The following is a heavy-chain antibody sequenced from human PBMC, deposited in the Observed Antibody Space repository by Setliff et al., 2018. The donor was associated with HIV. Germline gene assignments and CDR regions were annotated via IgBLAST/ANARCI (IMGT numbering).Heavy chain of an antibody. D-gene: IGHD6-19*01. Sequence: SETLSLTCTVSGGSIRRSSYYWGWIRQPPGKGLEWIGSFSYSESTYYNPSLKSRVTISVDTSKNQFSLKLSSVTAADTAVYHCARRNSGWYDAFDIWGQGTMVTVSS. J-gene: IGHJ3*02. CDR3: ARRNSGWYDAFDI. CDR1: GGSIRRSSYY. CDR2: FSYSEST. V-gene: IGHV4-39*07.